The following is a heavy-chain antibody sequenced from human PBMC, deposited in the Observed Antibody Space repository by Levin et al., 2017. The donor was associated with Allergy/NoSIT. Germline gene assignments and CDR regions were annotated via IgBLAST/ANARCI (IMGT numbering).Heavy chain of an antibody. CDR3: ATQNGITGTYDAFDI. CDR2: ISGSGGST. V-gene: IGHV3-23*01. CDR1: GFTFSSYA. D-gene: IGHD1-20*01. Sequence: LSLTCAASGFTFSSYAMSWVRQAPGKGLEWVSAISGSGGSTYYADSVKGRFTISRDNSKNTLYLQMNSLRAEDTAVYYCATQNGITGTYDAFDIWGQGTMVTVSS. J-gene: IGHJ3*02.